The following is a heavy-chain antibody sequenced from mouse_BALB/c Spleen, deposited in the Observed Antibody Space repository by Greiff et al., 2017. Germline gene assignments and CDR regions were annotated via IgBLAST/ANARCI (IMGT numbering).Heavy chain of an antibody. Sequence: EVQLQQSGGGLVKPGGSLKLSCAASGFTFSDYYMYWVRQTPEKRLEWVATISDGGSYTYYPDSVKGRFTISRDNAKNNLYLQMSSLKSEDTAMYYCARDPTMNYWGQGTSVTVSS. J-gene: IGHJ4*01. V-gene: IGHV5-4*02. CDR3: ARDPTMNY. CDR2: ISDGGSYT. CDR1: GFTFSDYY.